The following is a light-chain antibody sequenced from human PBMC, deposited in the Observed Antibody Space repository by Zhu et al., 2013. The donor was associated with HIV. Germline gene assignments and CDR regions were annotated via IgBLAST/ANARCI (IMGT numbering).Light chain of an antibody. CDR1: NSDVGTYNL. CDR2: GVT. CDR3: CSYAGPSLYYV. V-gene: IGLV2-23*02. J-gene: IGLJ1*01. Sequence: QSALTQPASVSGSPGQSITISCTGTNSDVGTYNLVSWYQQQPGKAPKLIIYGVTRRPSGVSDRFSGSKSANTASLTISGLQAEDEADYFCCSYAGPSLYYVFGTPTTVTVL.